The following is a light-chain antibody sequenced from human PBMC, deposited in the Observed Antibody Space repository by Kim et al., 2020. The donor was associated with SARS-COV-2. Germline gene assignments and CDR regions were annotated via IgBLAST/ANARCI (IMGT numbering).Light chain of an antibody. V-gene: IGLV3-19*01. Sequence: SSELTQDPTVSVALGQTVRITCQGDSLRNSYASWYQQKPGQAPVVVMSDENNRPSGIPDRFSGSSSGNTASLTITEAQAEDEADYYCCSRDSRAKVYVFATGTKVTVL. CDR1: SLRNSY. J-gene: IGLJ1*01. CDR3: CSRDSRAKVYV. CDR2: DEN.